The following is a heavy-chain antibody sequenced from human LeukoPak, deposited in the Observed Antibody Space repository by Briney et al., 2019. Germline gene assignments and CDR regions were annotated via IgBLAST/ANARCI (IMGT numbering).Heavy chain of an antibody. CDR1: GASISTYY. V-gene: IGHV4-4*07. CDR2: VSTSGVT. D-gene: IGHD3-22*01. Sequence: PSETLSLTCTVSGASISTYYWTWIRQPAGKGLEWIGRVSTSGVTKYNPSLKSRVIMSVDTSKNQFSLNLTSVTAADTAVYYCARATYDSSDYFYPYFDYWGQGTLVTVSS. CDR3: ARATYDSSDYFYPYFDY. J-gene: IGHJ4*02.